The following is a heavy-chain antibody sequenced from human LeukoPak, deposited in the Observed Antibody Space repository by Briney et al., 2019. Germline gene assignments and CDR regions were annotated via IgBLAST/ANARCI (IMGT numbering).Heavy chain of an antibody. J-gene: IGHJ4*02. CDR2: INPNSGDT. V-gene: IGHV1-2*02. CDR1: GYTFTGYY. CDR3: AREGCSGGSCYSYSSGLDY. D-gene: IGHD2-15*01. Sequence: ASVKVSCKASGYTFTGYYIHWVRQAPGQGLEWMGWINPNSGDTNYAQKFQGRVTMTRDTSISTAYMELSGLRSDDTAVYYCAREGCSGGSCYSYSSGLDYWGQGTQVTVSS.